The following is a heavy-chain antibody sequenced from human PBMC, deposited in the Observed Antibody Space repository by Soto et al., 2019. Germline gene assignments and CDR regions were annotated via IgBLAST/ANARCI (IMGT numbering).Heavy chain of an antibody. V-gene: IGHV1-3*04. D-gene: IGHD5-12*01. CDR2: INTGNGNT. J-gene: IGHJ5*02. CDR1: GITSTTYA. CDR3: ARAISGYVT. Sequence: QVQLVQSGAEVKKPGASVKVSCKASGITSTTYAIHWVRQAPGHGLEWMGWINTGNGNTRYSQRFLGRVSLTTDTSTSTGSMDLSSLTSEDTAVYYCARAISGYVTWGQGTLISVSS.